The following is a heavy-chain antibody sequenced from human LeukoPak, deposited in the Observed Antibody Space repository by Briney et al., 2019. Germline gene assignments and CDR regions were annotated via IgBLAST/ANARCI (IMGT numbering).Heavy chain of an antibody. V-gene: IGHV4-59*01. CDR2: INYSGST. J-gene: IGHJ6*04. Sequence: SETLSLTCTASGCSISSYYWSWIRQPPGKGLEWIGYINYSGSTNYNPSLKSRVTISVDTSKIQFSLKMSSVTAADTAVYYCERAQLPYAILTGYYPPCMDVWGKGTTVTVSA. CDR1: GCSISSYY. D-gene: IGHD3-9*01. CDR3: ERAQLPYAILTGYYPPCMDV.